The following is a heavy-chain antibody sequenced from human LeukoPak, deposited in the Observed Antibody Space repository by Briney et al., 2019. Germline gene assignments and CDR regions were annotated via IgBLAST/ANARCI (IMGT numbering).Heavy chain of an antibody. Sequence: GGSLRLSCAASGFTFSSYGMHWVRQAPGKGLEWVAVISYDGSNKYFADSVKGRFTISRDNSKNTLYLQMNSLRAEDTAVYYCAKDPSLTGTTGWGQGTLVTVSS. D-gene: IGHD3-9*01. CDR1: GFTFSSYG. J-gene: IGHJ4*02. V-gene: IGHV3-30*18. CDR3: AKDPSLTGTTG. CDR2: ISYDGSNK.